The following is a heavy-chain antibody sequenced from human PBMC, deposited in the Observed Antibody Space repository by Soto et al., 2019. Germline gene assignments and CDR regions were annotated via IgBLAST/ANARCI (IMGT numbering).Heavy chain of an antibody. J-gene: IGHJ4*02. D-gene: IGHD2-21*01. V-gene: IGHV3-33*05. CDR1: GFTFSNYG. Sequence: PGGSLRLSYVASGFTFSNYGIHWVRQAPGKGLDWVALISDDGSYKFYADSVKGRFTISRDDSKNTLYLQMSSLRAEDTAMYYCAKVRVGIDVDFDYWGQGALVTVSS. CDR3: AKVRVGIDVDFDY. CDR2: ISDDGSYK.